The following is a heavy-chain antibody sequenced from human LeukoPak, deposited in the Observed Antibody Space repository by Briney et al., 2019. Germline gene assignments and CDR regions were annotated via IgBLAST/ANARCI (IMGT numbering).Heavy chain of an antibody. V-gene: IGHV4-4*07. Sequence: SETLSLTCIVSGGSLSDYYWSWIRQPAGKGLEWIGRIYGSGSTNYNPSFTNRVTMSVDTSKNQFSLKMNFVTAADTAVYYCARDQMTTVRGFDFWGQGTLVTVSS. CDR2: IYGSGST. CDR3: ARDQMTTVRGFDF. J-gene: IGHJ4*02. CDR1: GGSLSDYY. D-gene: IGHD4-17*01.